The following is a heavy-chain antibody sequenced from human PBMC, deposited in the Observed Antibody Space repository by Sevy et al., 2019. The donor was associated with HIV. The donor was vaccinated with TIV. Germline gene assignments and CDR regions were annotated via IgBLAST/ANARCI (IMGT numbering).Heavy chain of an antibody. CDR2: IIPIFGTA. CDR1: GGTFSSYA. V-gene: IGHV1-69*13. Sequence: ASVKVSYKASGGTFSSYAISWVRQAPGQGLEWMGGIIPIFGTANYAQKFQGRVTITADESTSTAYMELSSLRSEDTAVYYCARRVLRGYSGYDEYYYYYGMDVWGQGTTVTVSS. CDR3: ARRVLRGYSGYDEYYYYYGMDV. D-gene: IGHD5-12*01. J-gene: IGHJ6*02.